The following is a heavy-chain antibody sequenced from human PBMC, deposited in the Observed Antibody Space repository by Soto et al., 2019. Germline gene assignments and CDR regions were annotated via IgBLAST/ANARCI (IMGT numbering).Heavy chain of an antibody. V-gene: IGHV4-30-2*01. CDR1: GGSISSGGYS. J-gene: IGHJ4*02. Sequence: SETLSLTCAVSGGSISSGGYSWSWIRQPPGKGLEWIGYIYHSGSTYYNPSLKSRVTISVDRSKNQFSLKLSSVTAADTAVYYCARAPYCGGDCYDYFDYWGQGTLVTVSS. D-gene: IGHD2-21*02. CDR3: ARAPYCGGDCYDYFDY. CDR2: IYHSGST.